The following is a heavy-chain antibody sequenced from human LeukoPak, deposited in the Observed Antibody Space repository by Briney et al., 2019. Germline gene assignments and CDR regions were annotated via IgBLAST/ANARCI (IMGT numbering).Heavy chain of an antibody. D-gene: IGHD6-19*01. CDR1: GYTLTGYY. V-gene: IGHV1-2*06. Sequence: ASVKVSCKASGYTLTGYYMHWVRQAPGQGLEWMGRINPNSGGTNYAQKFQGRVTMTRDTSISTAYMELSRLRSDDTAVYYCAREIVAGTNFDYWGQGTLVTVSS. J-gene: IGHJ4*02. CDR3: AREIVAGTNFDY. CDR2: INPNSGGT.